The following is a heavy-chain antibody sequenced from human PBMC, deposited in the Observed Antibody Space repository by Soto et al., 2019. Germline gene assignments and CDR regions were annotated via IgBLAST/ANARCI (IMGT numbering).Heavy chain of an antibody. J-gene: IGHJ5*02. CDR2: IYVTGAV. CDR1: GAALNIGNYG. CDR3: ARLRIATNNYKWFDP. V-gene: IGHV4-31*03. D-gene: IGHD2-21*01. Sequence: ASETLALTCIFSGAALNIGNYGWSWIRQVPGKGLEWIGHIYVTGAVDYNPSLRDRITISQDTSERQFSLKLRLVTAADTAVYYCARLRIATNNYKWFDPWGQGTLVTVSS.